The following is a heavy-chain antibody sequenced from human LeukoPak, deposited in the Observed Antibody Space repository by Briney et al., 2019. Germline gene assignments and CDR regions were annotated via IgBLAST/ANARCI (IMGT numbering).Heavy chain of an antibody. CDR3: AKDPQSGSGSIPGPFDY. V-gene: IGHV3-9*01. D-gene: IGHD3-10*01. CDR1: GFTFNEYA. CDR2: ISWNSGSI. Sequence: GRSLRLSCAASGFTFNEYAMHWVRQAPGKGLEWVSGISWNSGSIGYADSVKGRFTISRDNAKNSLYLQMNSLRAEDTALYYCAKDPQSGSGSIPGPFDYWGQGTLVTVSS. J-gene: IGHJ4*02.